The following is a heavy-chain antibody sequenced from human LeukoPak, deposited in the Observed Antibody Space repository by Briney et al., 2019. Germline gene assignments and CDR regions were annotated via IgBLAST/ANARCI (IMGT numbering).Heavy chain of an antibody. D-gene: IGHD6-6*01. V-gene: IGHV3-23*01. Sequence: GGSLRLSCAASGFTFDDYGMSWVRQAPGKGLEWVSAISGSGGSTYYADSVKGRFTISRDNSKNTLYLQMNSLRAEDTAVYYCAKGEYSSDYWGQGTLVTVSS. J-gene: IGHJ4*02. CDR1: GFTFDDYG. CDR3: AKGEYSSDY. CDR2: ISGSGGST.